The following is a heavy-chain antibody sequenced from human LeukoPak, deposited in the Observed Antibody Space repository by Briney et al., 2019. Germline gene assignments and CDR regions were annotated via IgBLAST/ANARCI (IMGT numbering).Heavy chain of an antibody. J-gene: IGHJ4*02. CDR1: GFTFSSYA. D-gene: IGHD3-22*01. Sequence: PGGSLRLSCATSGFTFSSYAMSWVRQAPGKGLEWVSAISGSCGSTYYADSVKGRFTISRDNSKNTLYLQMNSLRAEDTAVYYCAEPEGGYYDIRPDWGQGTLVTVSS. CDR3: AEPEGGYYDIRPD. V-gene: IGHV3-23*01. CDR2: ISGSCGST.